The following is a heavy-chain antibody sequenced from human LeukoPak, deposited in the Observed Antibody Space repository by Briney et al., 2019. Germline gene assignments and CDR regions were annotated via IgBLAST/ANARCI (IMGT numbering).Heavy chain of an antibody. D-gene: IGHD5-12*01. CDR1: GFTFGDYA. V-gene: IGHV3-49*03. CDR2: IRSKAYGGTT. J-gene: IGHJ4*02. Sequence: GGSLRLSCTASGFTFGDYAMSWFRQAPGKGLEWVGFIRSKAYGGTTEYAASVKGRFTISRDDSKSIAYLQMNSLRTEDTAVYYCTRFGGYVSVGNFDYWGQGTLVTVSS. CDR3: TRFGGYVSVGNFDY.